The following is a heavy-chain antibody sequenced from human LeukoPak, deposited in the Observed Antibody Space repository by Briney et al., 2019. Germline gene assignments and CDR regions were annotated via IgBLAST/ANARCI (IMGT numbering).Heavy chain of an antibody. CDR2: ISYDGRKT. Sequence: SGGSLRLSCAASGFTFSDYPMNWVRQAPGKGLEWVALISYDGRKTYYADSVKGRFSISRDNSKNTLHLQMNSLRADDTAVYYCTKDPLPQSASYPGDGWGQGTLATVSS. J-gene: IGHJ4*02. D-gene: IGHD1-26*01. CDR1: GFTFSDYP. CDR3: TKDPLPQSASYPGDG. V-gene: IGHV3-30*18.